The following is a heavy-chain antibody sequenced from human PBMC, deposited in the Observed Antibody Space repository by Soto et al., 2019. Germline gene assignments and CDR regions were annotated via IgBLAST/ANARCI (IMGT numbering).Heavy chain of an antibody. CDR3: ARSGSSGYYFWFDP. D-gene: IGHD3-22*01. V-gene: IGHV1-3*01. CDR1: GYTYISYS. Sequence: ASVKVSCKASGYTYISYSMHWVRQAPGQRLEWMGWINVGNGNTKYSQNFQGRVTINQDTSASTAYMELRSLRSDDTAVYYCARSGSSGYYFWFDPWGQGTLVTVSS. CDR2: INVGNGNT. J-gene: IGHJ5*02.